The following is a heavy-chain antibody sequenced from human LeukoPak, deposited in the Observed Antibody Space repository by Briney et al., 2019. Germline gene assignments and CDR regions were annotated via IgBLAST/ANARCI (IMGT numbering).Heavy chain of an antibody. D-gene: IGHD3-22*01. Sequence: GSVKVSCKASGYTFTGYYMHWVRPAPGQGVACMGCINPNSGGTNYPQKFQGRVTMTGDTSIRTAYMELSRLRSDDTAVYYCATQTLVVVITPYDAFDIWGQGTMVTVSS. CDR3: ATQTLVVVITPYDAFDI. J-gene: IGHJ3*02. V-gene: IGHV1-2*02. CDR1: GYTFTGYY. CDR2: INPNSGGT.